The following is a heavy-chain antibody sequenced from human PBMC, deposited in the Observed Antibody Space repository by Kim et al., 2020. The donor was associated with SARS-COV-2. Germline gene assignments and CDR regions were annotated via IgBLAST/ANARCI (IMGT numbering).Heavy chain of an antibody. CDR1: GYTFTSYG. J-gene: IGHJ6*02. V-gene: IGHV1-18*04. CDR3: ARDRPDTAMVGLRYYYGMDV. CDR2: ISAYNGNT. Sequence: ASVKVSCKASGYTFTSYGISWVRQAPGQGLEWMGWISAYNGNTNYAQKLQGRVTMTTDTSTSTAYMELRSLRSDDTAVYYCARDRPDTAMVGLRYYYGMDVWGQGTTVTVSS. D-gene: IGHD5-18*01.